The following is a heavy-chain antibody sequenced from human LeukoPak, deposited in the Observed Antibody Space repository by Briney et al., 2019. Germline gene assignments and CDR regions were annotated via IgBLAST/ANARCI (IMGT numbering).Heavy chain of an antibody. J-gene: IGHJ1*01. CDR2: IYYSGST. V-gene: IGHV4-59*08. CDR1: GGSISVYY. CDR3: ARHSKYYYDSSGSYVGYFQH. Sequence: SETLSLTCTVSGGSISVYYWSWIRQPPGKGLEWIGYIYYSGSTNYNPSLKSRVTISVDTSKNQFSLKLSSVTAADAAVYYCARHSKYYYDSSGSYVGYFQHWGQGTLVTVSS. D-gene: IGHD3-22*01.